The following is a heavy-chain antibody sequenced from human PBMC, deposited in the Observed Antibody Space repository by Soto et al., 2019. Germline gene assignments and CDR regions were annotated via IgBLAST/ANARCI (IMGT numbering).Heavy chain of an antibody. CDR3: ARDFSATVVTIDY. J-gene: IGHJ4*02. CDR2: ISSGRSTK. D-gene: IGHD2-21*02. V-gene: IGHV3-48*02. Sequence: EVQLVESGGGLVQPGGSLRLSCAASGFTFSSYSMNWVRQAPGKGLEWVTYISSGRSTKKYADSVKGRFTISKDNAKNSLYLQMNSLRDEDTAVYYCARDFSATVVTIDYWGQGTLVTVSS. CDR1: GFTFSSYS.